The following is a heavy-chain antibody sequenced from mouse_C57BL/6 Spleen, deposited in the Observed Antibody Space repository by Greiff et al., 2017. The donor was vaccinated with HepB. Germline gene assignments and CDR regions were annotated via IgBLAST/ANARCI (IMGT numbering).Heavy chain of an antibody. Sequence: VQLQESGPGLVKPSQSLSLTCSVTGYSITSGYYWNWIRQFPGNKLEWMGYISYDGSNNYNPSLKNRISITRDTSKNQFFLKLNSVTTEDTATYYCARADDGYLYFDYWGQGTTLTVSS. CDR2: ISYDGSN. CDR1: GYSITSGYY. V-gene: IGHV3-6*01. CDR3: ARADDGYLYFDY. J-gene: IGHJ2*01. D-gene: IGHD2-3*01.